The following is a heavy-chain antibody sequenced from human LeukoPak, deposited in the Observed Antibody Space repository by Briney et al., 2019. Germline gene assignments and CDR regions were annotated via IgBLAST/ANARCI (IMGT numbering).Heavy chain of an antibody. CDR2: IFPGDAGP. D-gene: IGHD1-26*01. Sequence: GESLKISCKVSGYSFTSYCCGWVGQLPGRGRGWLEVIFPGDAGPTSRPSFQGEVTISVDKSINTAYLQWSSLQASDTAMYYCGMSGDRVPLQDDVFDVWGQGTMVTVST. CDR1: GYSFTSYC. V-gene: IGHV5-51*03. J-gene: IGHJ3*01. CDR3: GMSGDRVPLQDDVFDV.